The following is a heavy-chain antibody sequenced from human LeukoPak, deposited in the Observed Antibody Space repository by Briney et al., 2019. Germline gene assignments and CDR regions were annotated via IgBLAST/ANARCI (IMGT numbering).Heavy chain of an antibody. CDR1: GFTFSSYA. J-gene: IGHJ6*02. CDR3: ARDQSRYSSSSVYYGMDV. CDR2: ISYDGSNK. Sequence: GGSLRLSCAASGFTFSSYAMHWVRQAPGKGLEWVAVISYDGSNKYYADSVKGRFTISRDNSKNTLYLQMNSLRAEDTAVYYCARDQSRYSSSSVYYGMDVWGQGTTVTVSS. V-gene: IGHV3-30-3*01. D-gene: IGHD6-6*01.